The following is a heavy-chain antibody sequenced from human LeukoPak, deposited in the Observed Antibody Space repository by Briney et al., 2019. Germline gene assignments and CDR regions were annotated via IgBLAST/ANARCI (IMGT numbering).Heavy chain of an antibody. J-gene: IGHJ4*02. Sequence: ASVKVSCKASGGTFSSYAISWVRQAPGQGLEWMGRIIPIFGTANYAQKFQGRVTITTDESTSTAYMELSSLRSEDTAVYYCARDTYPLRWLQLNYWGQGTLVTVSS. D-gene: IGHD5-24*01. CDR3: ARDTYPLRWLQLNY. CDR2: IIPIFGTA. CDR1: GGTFSSYA. V-gene: IGHV1-69*05.